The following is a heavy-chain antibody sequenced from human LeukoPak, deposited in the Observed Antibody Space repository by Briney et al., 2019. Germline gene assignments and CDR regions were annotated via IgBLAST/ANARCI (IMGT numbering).Heavy chain of an antibody. CDR2: IYPGDSDT. J-gene: IGHJ3*02. CDR3: ARRSSGSYGLDAFDI. D-gene: IGHD1-26*01. Sequence: KRGESLKIYCKGSGYSFTSYWIGCVRQMPGKGLEWMGIIYPGDSDTRYSPSFQGQVTISADKSISTAYLQWSSLKASDTAMYYCARRSSGSYGLDAFDIWGQGTMVTVSS. V-gene: IGHV5-51*01. CDR1: GYSFTSYW.